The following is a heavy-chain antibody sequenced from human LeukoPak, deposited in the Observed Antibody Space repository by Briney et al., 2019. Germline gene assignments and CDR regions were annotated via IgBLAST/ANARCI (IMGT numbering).Heavy chain of an antibody. CDR3: ARPGLGYCSSTSCEGSAFDI. CDR2: IYYSGST. CDR1: GGSISSSSYY. D-gene: IGHD2-2*01. V-gene: IGHV4-39*01. J-gene: IGHJ3*02. Sequence: SETLSLTCTVSGGSISSSSYYWGWIRQPPGKGLEWIGSIYYSGSTYYNPSLKSRVTISVDTSKNQFSLKLSSVTAADTAVYYCARPGLGYCSSTSCEGSAFDIWGQGTMVTVSS.